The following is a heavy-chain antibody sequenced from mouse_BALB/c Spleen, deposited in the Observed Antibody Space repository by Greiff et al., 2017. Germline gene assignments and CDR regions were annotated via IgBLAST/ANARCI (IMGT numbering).Heavy chain of an antibody. CDR2: ISSGSSTI. CDR1: GFTFSSFG. J-gene: IGHJ2*01. Sequence: DVHLVESGGGLVQPGGSRKLSCAASGFTFSSFGMHWVRQAPEKGLEWVAYISSGSSTIYYADTVKGRFTISRDNPKNTLFLQMTSLRSEDTAMYYCARWLLDYWGQGTTLTVSS. CDR3: ARWLLDY. D-gene: IGHD2-3*01. V-gene: IGHV5-17*02.